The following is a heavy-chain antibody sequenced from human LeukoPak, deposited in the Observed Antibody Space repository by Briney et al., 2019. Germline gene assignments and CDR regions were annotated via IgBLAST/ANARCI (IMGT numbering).Heavy chain of an antibody. J-gene: IGHJ4*02. CDR3: AREPFADYDSSGYLPSPFDY. CDR2: INPSGGST. D-gene: IGHD3-22*01. CDR1: GYTFTTYY. Sequence: ASVKVSCKSSGYTFTTYYMHWVRQAPGQGLEWMGIINPSGGSTSYAQKFQGRVTVTRDMSTSTVYMELSSLRSEDTAVYYCAREPFADYDSSGYLPSPFDYWGRGTLVTVSS. V-gene: IGHV1-46*01.